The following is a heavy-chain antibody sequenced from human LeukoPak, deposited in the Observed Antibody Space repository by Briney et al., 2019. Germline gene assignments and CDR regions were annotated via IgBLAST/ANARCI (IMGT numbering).Heavy chain of an antibody. CDR2: TTGSGGST. V-gene: IGHV3-23*01. D-gene: IGHD2/OR15-2a*01. Sequence: LPGGSLRLSCAASGFTFSNYAMSWVRQAPGEGLEWVSGTTGSGGSTYYADSVKGRFTISRDNSKNTLYLQMNSLRCEDTALYYCVKDLYASLNWGRGTLVTVSS. CDR3: VKDLYASLN. J-gene: IGHJ4*02. CDR1: GFTFSNYA.